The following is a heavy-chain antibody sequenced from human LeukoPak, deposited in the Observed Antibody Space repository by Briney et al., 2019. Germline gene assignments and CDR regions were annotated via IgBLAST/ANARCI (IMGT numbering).Heavy chain of an antibody. Sequence: GASVKVSCKVSGYTLTELSMHWVRQAPGKGLEWMGGFDPEDGETIYAQKFQGRVTMTEDTSTDTAYVELSSLRSEDTAVYYCATDPSGNPYYFDYWGQGTLVTVSS. CDR2: FDPEDGET. CDR3: ATDPSGNPYYFDY. CDR1: GYTLTELS. J-gene: IGHJ4*02. V-gene: IGHV1-24*01. D-gene: IGHD3-10*01.